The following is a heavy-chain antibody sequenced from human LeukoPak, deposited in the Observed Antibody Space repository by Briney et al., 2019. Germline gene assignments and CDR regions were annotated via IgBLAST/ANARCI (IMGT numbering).Heavy chain of an antibody. J-gene: IGHJ6*03. CDR3: ARGSRIWYYMDV. V-gene: IGHV1-8*01. CDR1: GYTFTSYD. CDR2: MNPNSGNT. Sequence: EASVKVSCKASGYTFTSYDINWVRQATGQGLKWMGWMNPNSGNTGYAQKFQGRVTMTRNTSISTAYMELSSLRSEDTAVYYCARGSRIWYYMDVWGKGTTVTVSS.